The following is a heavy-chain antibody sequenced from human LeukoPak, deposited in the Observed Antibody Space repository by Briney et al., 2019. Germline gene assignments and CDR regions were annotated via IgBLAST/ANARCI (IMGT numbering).Heavy chain of an antibody. Sequence: SETLSLTCNVSGGSISRYYWSWIRQPPGKGLEWIGYVYYSGSTNYNPSLKSRVTISVDTSKNQFSLNLSSVTAADTAVYYCAREDCSGGSCHRNWFDPWGQGTLVTVSS. V-gene: IGHV4-59*08. CDR2: VYYSGST. J-gene: IGHJ5*02. D-gene: IGHD2-15*01. CDR3: AREDCSGGSCHRNWFDP. CDR1: GGSISRYY.